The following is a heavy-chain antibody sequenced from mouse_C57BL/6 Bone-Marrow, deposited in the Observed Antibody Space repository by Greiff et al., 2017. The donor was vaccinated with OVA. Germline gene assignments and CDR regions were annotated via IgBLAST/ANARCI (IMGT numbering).Heavy chain of an antibody. V-gene: IGHV1-69*01. D-gene: IGHD2-14*01. Sequence: VQLQQPGAELVMPGASVKLSCKASGYTFTSYWMHWVKQRPGQGLEWIGEIDPSDSYTNYNQKFKGKSTLTVDKSSSTAYMQLSSLTSEDYAVYYCARLAYYRYRFAYWGQGTLVTVSA. CDR3: ARLAYYRYRFAY. CDR2: IDPSDSYT. CDR1: GYTFTSYW. J-gene: IGHJ3*01.